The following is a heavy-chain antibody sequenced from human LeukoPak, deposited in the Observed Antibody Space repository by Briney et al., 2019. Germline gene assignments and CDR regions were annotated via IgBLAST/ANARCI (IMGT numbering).Heavy chain of an antibody. CDR1: GGSISSGSYY. D-gene: IGHD3-22*01. J-gene: IGHJ4*02. CDR3: ARDRYYYDSSGGRGLDY. CDR2: IYTSGST. V-gene: IGHV4-61*02. Sequence: PSETLSLTCTVSGGSISSGSYYWSWIRQPAGKGLEWIGRIYTSGSTNYNPSLKSRVTISVDTSKNQFSLKLSSVTAADTAVYYCARDRYYYDSSGGRGLDYWGQGTLVTVSS.